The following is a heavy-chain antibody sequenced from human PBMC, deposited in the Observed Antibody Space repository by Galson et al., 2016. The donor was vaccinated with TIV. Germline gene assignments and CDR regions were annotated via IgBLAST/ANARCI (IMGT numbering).Heavy chain of an antibody. D-gene: IGHD4-17*01. CDR2: INPQSGDT. V-gene: IGHV1-2*02. J-gene: IGHJ4*02. Sequence: SVKVSCKASGYTFSGYYIHWVRQAPGQRLEWMGWINPQSGDTNYAQKLQGRVTMTRDTSVATAYMELSSLRSEDTAVYYCARSGDYGDYWGQGTLVTVSS. CDR3: ARSGDYGDY. CDR1: GYTFSGYY.